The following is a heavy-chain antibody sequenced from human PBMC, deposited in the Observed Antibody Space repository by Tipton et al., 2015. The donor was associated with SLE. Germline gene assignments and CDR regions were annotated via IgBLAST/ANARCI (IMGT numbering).Heavy chain of an antibody. J-gene: IGHJ4*02. V-gene: IGHV4-59*11. CDR1: GASISSLY. Sequence: TLSLTCTVSGASISSLYWSWIRQLPGKGLEWIGCISYSGSTNYNPSLRSRVTLSIDTSKNQFSLKVTSVTASDTAVYYCARGGGDSSSCQDFDHWGQGNSVTVSS. CDR3: ARGGGDSSSCQDFDH. CDR2: ISYSGST. D-gene: IGHD6-13*01.